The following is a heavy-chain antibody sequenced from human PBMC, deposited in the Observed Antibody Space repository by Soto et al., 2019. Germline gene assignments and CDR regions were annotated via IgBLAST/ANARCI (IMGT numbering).Heavy chain of an antibody. D-gene: IGHD5-18*01. CDR1: GDSISSGDYY. CDR2: LYYSGST. J-gene: IGHJ5*02. Sequence: QVQLQESGPGLVKPSQTLSLTCTVSGDSISSGDYYWSWIRQPPGKGLEWIGYLYYSGSTYFNPSLKSRVTVSVDPSKNQFPLKLSSVTAADTAVYYCTRGYSYGYLGWFDPWGQGTLVTVSS. CDR3: TRGYSYGYLGWFDP. V-gene: IGHV4-30-4*01.